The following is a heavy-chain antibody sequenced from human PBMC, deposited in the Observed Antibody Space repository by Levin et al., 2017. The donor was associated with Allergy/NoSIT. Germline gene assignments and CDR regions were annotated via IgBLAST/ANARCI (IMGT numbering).Heavy chain of an antibody. Sequence: RGESLKISCRPSGFTLGDYAMSWFRQAPGRGLEWVGFISSEPYGGTAEYAASVRGRFDISRDDSRGIVYLQMNSLKTDDTALYYCVRVASGVADVGPNQNLDWSFDLWGRGTLVTVSS. CDR3: VRVASGVADVGPNQNLDWSFDL. J-gene: IGHJ2*01. V-gene: IGHV3-49*03. CDR2: ISSEPYGGTA. CDR1: GFTLGDYA. D-gene: IGHD1-14*01.